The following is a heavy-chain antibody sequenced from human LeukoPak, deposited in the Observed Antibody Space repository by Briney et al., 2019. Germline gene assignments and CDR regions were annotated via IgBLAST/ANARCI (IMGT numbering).Heavy chain of an antibody. D-gene: IGHD6-6*01. CDR3: AREAPRGTSSNPYHFDS. CDR2: ISFSSSTI. Sequence: GGSLRLSCAASGFTFSSYSMNWVRQAPGKGLEWVSYISFSSSTIYYADSVKGRFTISRDNAKNLLYLQMNSLRAEDTAVYYCAREAPRGTSSNPYHFDSWGQGTLVTVSS. CDR1: GFTFSSYS. V-gene: IGHV3-48*01. J-gene: IGHJ4*02.